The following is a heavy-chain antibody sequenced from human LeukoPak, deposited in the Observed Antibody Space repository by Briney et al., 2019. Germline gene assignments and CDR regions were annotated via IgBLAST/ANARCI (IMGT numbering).Heavy chain of an antibody. CDR1: GGSISSYY. CDR3: ARERRQNTMVRGVIDY. J-gene: IGHJ4*02. D-gene: IGHD3-10*01. V-gene: IGHV4-4*07. CDR2: IYTSGGT. Sequence: SETLSLTCTVSGGSISSYYWSWIRQPAGKGLEWIGRIYTSGGTNYNPSLKSRVTMSVDTSKNQFSLKLSSVTAADTAVYYCARERRQNTMVRGVIDYWGQGTLVTVSS.